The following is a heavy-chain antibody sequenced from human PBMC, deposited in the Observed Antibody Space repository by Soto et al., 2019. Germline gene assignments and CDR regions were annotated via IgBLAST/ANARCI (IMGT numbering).Heavy chain of an antibody. CDR3: TRDPRKWDNWFDP. CDR2: IRSKAYGGTT. Sequence: PVGSLSLYCTASGFTCGDYAVSWFRQDPGKGLEWVGFIRSKAYGGTTEYDASVKGRFTISRDDSKSIAYLQMNSLKTEDTAVYYCTRDPRKWDNWFDPWGQGTLVTVSS. CDR1: GFTCGDYA. V-gene: IGHV3-49*03. J-gene: IGHJ5*02. D-gene: IGHD1-26*01.